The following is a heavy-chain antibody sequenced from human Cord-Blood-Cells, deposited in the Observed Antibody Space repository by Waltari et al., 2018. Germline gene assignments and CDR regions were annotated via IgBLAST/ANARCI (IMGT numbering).Heavy chain of an antibody. CDR2: ISGSGGST. Sequence: EVQLLESGGGLVKPGGSLRRSCAASGFTFSRYAMSWVRQAPRKGLEWVSAISGSGGSTYYADSVKGRFTISRDNSKNTLYLQMNSLRAEDTAVYYCAKGLYSNYNWFDPWGQGTLVTVSS. J-gene: IGHJ5*02. CDR3: AKGLYSNYNWFDP. CDR1: GFTFSRYA. V-gene: IGHV3-23*01. D-gene: IGHD4-4*01.